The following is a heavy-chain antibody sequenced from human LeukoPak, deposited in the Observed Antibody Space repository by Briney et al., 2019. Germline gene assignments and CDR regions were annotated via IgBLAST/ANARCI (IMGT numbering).Heavy chain of an antibody. CDR2: IYHSGST. V-gene: IGHV4-38-2*02. CDR3: ATMGIAVAGKMGFDY. D-gene: IGHD6-19*01. Sequence: LETLSLTCTVSGYSISSGYYWGWIRQPPGKGLEWIGSIYHSGSTYYNPSLKSRVTISVDTSKNQFSLKLSSVTAADTAVYYCATMGIAVAGKMGFDYWGQGTLVTVSS. CDR1: GYSISSGYY. J-gene: IGHJ4*02.